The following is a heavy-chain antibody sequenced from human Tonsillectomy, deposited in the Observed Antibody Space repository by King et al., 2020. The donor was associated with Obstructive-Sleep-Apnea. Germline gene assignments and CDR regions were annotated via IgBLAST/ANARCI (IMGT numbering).Heavy chain of an antibody. CDR2: INTDGSST. CDR3: ARERGAPGYGGDSIRRGAASDM. D-gene: IGHD4-23*01. CDR1: GFTFSSYW. J-gene: IGHJ3*02. Sequence: VQLVESGGGLVQPGGSLRLSCAASGFTFSSYWMHWVRQVPGKGLVWVSRINTDGSSTSYADSVKGRFTISRDNAKKTLSLQMNSLRAEDTAVYYCARERGAPGYGGDSIRRGAASDMWGQGTMVTVSS. V-gene: IGHV3-74*01.